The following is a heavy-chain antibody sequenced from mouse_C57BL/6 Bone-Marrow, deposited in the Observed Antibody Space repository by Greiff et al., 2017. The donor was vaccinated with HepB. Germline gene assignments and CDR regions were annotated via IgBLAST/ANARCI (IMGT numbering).Heavy chain of an antibody. CDR3: VRHESACYSNYPFYAMDY. J-gene: IGHJ4*01. V-gene: IGHV10-1*01. CDR2: IRSKSNNYAT. CDR1: GFSFNTYA. Sequence: EAAGGLVQPKGSLTLSCAASGFSFNTYAMNWVRQAPGKGLEWVARIRSKSNNYATYYADSVKDRFTISRDDSDSMLYLQMNNLKTEDTAMYYCVRHESACYSNYPFYAMDYWGQGTSVTVSS. D-gene: IGHD2-5*01.